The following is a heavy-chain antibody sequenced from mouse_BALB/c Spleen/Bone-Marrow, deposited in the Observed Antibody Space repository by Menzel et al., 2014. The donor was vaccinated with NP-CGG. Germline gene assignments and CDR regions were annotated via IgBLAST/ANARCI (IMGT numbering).Heavy chain of an antibody. Sequence: LVESGGGLVKPGGSLKLSCAASGFTFSDYYMYWVRQTPEKGLEWVATISDGGSYTYYPDSVKGRFTISRDNAKNSLYLQMTSLKSEDTAMYYCARDSYYYGSSYWYFDVWGAGTTVTVSS. J-gene: IGHJ1*01. D-gene: IGHD1-1*01. CDR1: GFTFSDYY. V-gene: IGHV5-4*02. CDR2: ISDGGSYT. CDR3: ARDSYYYGSSYWYFDV.